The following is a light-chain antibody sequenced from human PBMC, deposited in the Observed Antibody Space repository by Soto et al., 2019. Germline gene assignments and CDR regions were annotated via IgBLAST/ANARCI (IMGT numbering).Light chain of an antibody. Sequence: SVLTQPASVSGTPGQSITISCTGSNSDVGIYDFVSWYQHHSGRAPKLIVSEVSHRPSGVSNRFSGSKSGNTASLTISGLQSEDEADYYCISYTSDDVRYVFGTGTKVTVL. CDR3: ISYTSDDVRYV. CDR2: EVS. V-gene: IGLV2-14*01. J-gene: IGLJ1*01. CDR1: NSDVGIYDF.